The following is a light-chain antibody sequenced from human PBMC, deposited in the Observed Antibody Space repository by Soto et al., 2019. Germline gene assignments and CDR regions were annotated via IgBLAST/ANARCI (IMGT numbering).Light chain of an antibody. V-gene: IGKV1-33*01. CDR2: DAS. CDR1: QDISNY. J-gene: IGKJ3*01. CDR3: QQYDNLPFT. Sequence: DIQMTQSPSSLSASVGDRVTITCQASQDISNYLNWYQQKPGKAPKLLIYDASNLETGVPSSFSGSGSGTDFSFTISSLQPEDIATDYCQQYDNLPFTFGPGTKVDIK.